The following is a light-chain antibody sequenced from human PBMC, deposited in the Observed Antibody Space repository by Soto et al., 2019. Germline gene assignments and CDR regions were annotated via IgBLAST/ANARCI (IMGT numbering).Light chain of an antibody. J-gene: IGLJ1*01. CDR3: SSYRRTNSFV. CDR1: SGDIGDYNY. V-gene: IGLV2-14*01. Sequence: QSVLTQPASASGSPGQSITISCTGTSGDIGDYNYVSWYQQYPDKAPKLIIFEVSERPSGISSRFSGSKSGNTAYLTISGLRTEDEADYYCSSYRRTNSFVFGTGTKVTVL. CDR2: EVS.